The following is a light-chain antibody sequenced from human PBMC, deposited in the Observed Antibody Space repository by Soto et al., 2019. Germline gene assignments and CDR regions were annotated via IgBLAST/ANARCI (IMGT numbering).Light chain of an antibody. CDR1: QSVTNNY. CDR3: QQSDRPPA. CDR2: DAS. V-gene: IGKV3-20*01. Sequence: IVVRDAPGTRSLSPGERVTLSCRASQSVTNNYLAWYQQKPGQPPRLLIYDASSGATGIPDRFRGTGSGTEFTLTISSLEPEDFAVYYCQQSDRPPAFGQGTQLEIK. J-gene: IGKJ5*01.